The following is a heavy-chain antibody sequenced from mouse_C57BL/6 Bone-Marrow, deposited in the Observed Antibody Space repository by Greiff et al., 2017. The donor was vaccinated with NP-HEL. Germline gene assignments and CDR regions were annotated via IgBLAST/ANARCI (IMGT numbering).Heavy chain of an antibody. D-gene: IGHD1-1*01. CDR3: TDYCSSSSYAMDY. V-gene: IGHV1-15*01. CDR1: GYTFTDYE. J-gene: IGHJ4*01. CDR2: IDPETGGT. Sequence: QVQLKESGAELVRPGASVTLSCKASGYTFTDYEMHWVKQTPVHGLEWIGAIDPETGGTAYNQKFKGKAILTADKSSSTAYMELRSLTSEDSAVSYCTDYCSSSSYAMDYWGQGTSVTVSS.